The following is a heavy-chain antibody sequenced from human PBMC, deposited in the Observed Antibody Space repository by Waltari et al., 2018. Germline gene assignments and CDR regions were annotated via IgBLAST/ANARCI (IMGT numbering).Heavy chain of an antibody. D-gene: IGHD6-13*01. Sequence: QVQLQESGPGLVKSSETRSLTCYVTGYSISSGYYWAWIRQPPGQGLENIVSIYNTGTIYYDPSLKDRVTMSVETSKNQLSRKLPSVTAAYTAIYYCARETSITAAGTRWRFDHWGQVTLVTVSS. CDR1: GYSISSGYY. CDR2: IYNTGTI. V-gene: IGHV4-38-2*02. J-gene: IGHJ4*02. CDR3: ARETSITAAGTRWRFDH.